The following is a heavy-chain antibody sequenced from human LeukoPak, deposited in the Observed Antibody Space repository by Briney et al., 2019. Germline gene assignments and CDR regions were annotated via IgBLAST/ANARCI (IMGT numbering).Heavy chain of an antibody. V-gene: IGHV1-2*02. J-gene: IGHJ4*02. CDR1: GYTFTGYY. Sequence: ASVKVSCKASGYTFTGYYMHWVRQAPGQGLEWMGWINPNSGGTNYAQKFQGRVTMTRDTSISTPYMELSRLRADETAVYLCARDGPWTEAGIAAAGSYWGQGTLVTVSS. D-gene: IGHD6-13*01. CDR2: INPNSGGT. CDR3: ARDGPWTEAGIAAAGSY.